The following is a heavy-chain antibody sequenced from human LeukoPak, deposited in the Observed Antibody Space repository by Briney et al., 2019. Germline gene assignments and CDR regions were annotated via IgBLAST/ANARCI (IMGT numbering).Heavy chain of an antibody. CDR1: GGSISSSSYY. V-gene: IGHV4-39*01. Sequence: PSETLSLTCTVSGGSISSSSYYWGWIRQPPGKGLEWIGSIYYSGSTYYNPSLKSRVTISVDTSKNQFSLKLSSVTAADTAVYYCARRQRFLEWREDYYFDYWGQGTLVTVSS. J-gene: IGHJ4*02. D-gene: IGHD3-3*01. CDR3: ARRQRFLEWREDYYFDY. CDR2: IYYSGST.